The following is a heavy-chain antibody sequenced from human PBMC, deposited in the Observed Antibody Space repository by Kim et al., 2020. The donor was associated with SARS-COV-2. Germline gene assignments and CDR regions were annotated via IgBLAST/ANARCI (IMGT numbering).Heavy chain of an antibody. D-gene: IGHD4-17*01. J-gene: IGHJ4*02. CDR3: AKGTVTTTGDFDY. Sequence: SLRLSCAASGFTFGDYAMHWVRQAPGKGLEWVSGISWNSGSIGYADSVEGRFTISRDNAKNSLYLQMNSLRAEDTALYYCAKGTVTTTGDFDYWGQGTLVTVSS. CDR2: ISWNSGSI. CDR1: GFTFGDYA. V-gene: IGHV3-9*01.